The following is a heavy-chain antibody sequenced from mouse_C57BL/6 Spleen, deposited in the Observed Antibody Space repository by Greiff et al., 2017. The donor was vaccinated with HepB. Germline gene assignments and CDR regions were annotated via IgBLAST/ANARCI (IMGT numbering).Heavy chain of an antibody. CDR1: GYTFTDYY. V-gene: IGHV1-26*01. J-gene: IGHJ4*01. Sequence: EVQLQQSGPELVKPGASVKISCKASGYTFTDYYMNWVKQSHGKSLEWIGDINPNNGGTSYNQKFKGKATLTVDKSSSTAYMELRSMTSEDSAVYYCAKVGGFDYYGLYYAMDYWGQGTSVTVSS. CDR3: AKVGGFDYYGLYYAMDY. CDR2: INPNNGGT. D-gene: IGHD1-1*01.